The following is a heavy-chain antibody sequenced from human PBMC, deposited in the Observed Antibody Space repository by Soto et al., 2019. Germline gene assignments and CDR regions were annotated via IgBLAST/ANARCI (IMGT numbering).Heavy chain of an antibody. Sequence: QVQLVQSGAEVKKPGASVKVSCKASGYTFTSYYMHWVRQAPGQGLEWMGIINPSGGSTSYAQKFQGRVTMNRDTSTSTVYMELSSLRSEDTAVYYCARDGRGRGYSYGYSSWGQGTLVTVSS. V-gene: IGHV1-46*01. CDR3: ARDGRGRGYSYGYSS. CDR1: GYTFTSYY. D-gene: IGHD5-18*01. CDR2: INPSGGST. J-gene: IGHJ5*02.